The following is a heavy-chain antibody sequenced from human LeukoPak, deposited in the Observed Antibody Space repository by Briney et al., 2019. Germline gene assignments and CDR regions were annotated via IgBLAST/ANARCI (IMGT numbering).Heavy chain of an antibody. J-gene: IGHJ4*02. CDR2: IIPIFGTA. D-gene: IGHD3-9*01. Sequence: GASVKVSCKASGGTFSSYAISRVRQAPGQGLEWIGGIIPIFGTANYAQKFQGRVTITTDESTSTAYMELSSLRSEDTAVYYCARGAQLRYFDWLLFGWGQGTLVTVSS. CDR1: GGTFSSYA. V-gene: IGHV1-69*05. CDR3: ARGAQLRYFDWLLFG.